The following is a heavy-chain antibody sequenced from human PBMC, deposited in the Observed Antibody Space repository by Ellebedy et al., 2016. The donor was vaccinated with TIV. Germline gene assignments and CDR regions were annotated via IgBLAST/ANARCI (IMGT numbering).Heavy chain of an antibody. CDR1: GFIFSSYS. CDR2: ISVTSNYI. CDR3: ARGGYSSSWYGSEFDY. J-gene: IGHJ4*02. Sequence: GESLKISXAASGFIFSSYSMNWVRQAPGEGLEWVSSISVTSNYIYYADSVKGRFTISRDNAKNSLYLQMVSLRAEDTAVYYCARGGYSSSWYGSEFDYWGQGTLVTVSS. V-gene: IGHV3-21*01. D-gene: IGHD6-13*01.